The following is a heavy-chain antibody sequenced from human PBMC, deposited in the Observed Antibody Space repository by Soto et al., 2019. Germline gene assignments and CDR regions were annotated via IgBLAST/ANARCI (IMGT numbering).Heavy chain of an antibody. J-gene: IGHJ4*02. CDR2: IYSNGGT. V-gene: IGHV3-53*01. CDR1: GFIVSSNH. Sequence: GGSLRLSCAASGFIVSSNHMIWVRQAPGKGLGWVSLIYSNGGTYYADSVKGRFIISRDNSKNTLHLQMNSLRVEDTAVYYCARVLSGIDYWGQGTLVTVSS. CDR3: ARVLSGIDY. D-gene: IGHD3-9*01.